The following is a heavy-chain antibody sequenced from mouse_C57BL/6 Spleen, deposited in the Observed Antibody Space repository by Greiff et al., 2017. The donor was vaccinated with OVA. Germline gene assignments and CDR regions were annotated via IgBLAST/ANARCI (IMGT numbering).Heavy chain of an antibody. V-gene: IGHV1-82*01. D-gene: IGHD2-4*01. CDR2: IYPGDGDT. CDR3: GDDLYFDV. J-gene: IGHJ1*03. CDR1: GYAFSSSW. Sequence: QVQLQQSGPELVKPGASVKISCKASGYAFSSSWMNWVKQRPGTGLEWIGRIYPGDGDTNYNGKFKGKATLTADKSSSTAYMQLSGLTSEDSAVYFCGDDLYFDVWGTGTTVTVSS.